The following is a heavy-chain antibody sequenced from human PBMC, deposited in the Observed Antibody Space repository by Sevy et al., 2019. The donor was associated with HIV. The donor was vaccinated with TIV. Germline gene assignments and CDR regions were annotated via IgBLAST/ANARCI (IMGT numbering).Heavy chain of an antibody. CDR3: ARESGSDWYLDF. CDR1: GFTFGSYG. D-gene: IGHD6-19*01. V-gene: IGHV3-33*01. J-gene: IGHJ4*02. CDR2: IWFDGSNQ. Sequence: GGSLRLSCAASGFTFGSYGMHWVRQAPGKGLEWAAVIWFDGSNQYYGDSVKRRFTISRDNSKNTVYLHMNSLRVDDTAVYYCARESGSDWYLDFWGQGTLVTVSS.